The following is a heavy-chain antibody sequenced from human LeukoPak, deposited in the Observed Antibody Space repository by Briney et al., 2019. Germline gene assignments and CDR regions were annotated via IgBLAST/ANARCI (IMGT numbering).Heavy chain of an antibody. CDR2: ISSSSSYI. J-gene: IGHJ4*02. D-gene: IGHD3-16*01. CDR1: GFTFSSYS. V-gene: IGHV3-21*04. Sequence: GGSLRLSCAASGFTFSSYSMNWVRQAPGKGLEWVSSISSSSSYIYYADSVKGRFTISRDNAKNSLYLQMNSLKTEDTAVYYCARAPYDYVNYFDYWGQGTLVTVSS. CDR3: ARAPYDYVNYFDY.